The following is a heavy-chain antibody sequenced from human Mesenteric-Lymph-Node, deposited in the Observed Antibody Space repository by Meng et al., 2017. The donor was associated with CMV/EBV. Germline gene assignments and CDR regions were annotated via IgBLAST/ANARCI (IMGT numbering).Heavy chain of an antibody. CDR2: IIPILGTT. CDR1: GYTFTGYY. CDR3: ARSYCRSARCYAKAYYYYGMDV. J-gene: IGHJ6*02. D-gene: IGHD2-2*01. V-gene: IGHV1-69*13. Sequence: SVKVSCKASGYTFTGYYMHWVRQAPGQGLEWMGGIIPILGTTNYAQKLQGRVTITADESTSTAYMELSSLRSGDTAVYYCARSYCRSARCYAKAYYYYGMDVWGQGTTVTVSS.